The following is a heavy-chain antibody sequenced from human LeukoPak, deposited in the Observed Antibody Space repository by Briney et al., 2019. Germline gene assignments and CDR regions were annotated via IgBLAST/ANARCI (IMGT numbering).Heavy chain of an antibody. CDR3: ARSPRYCSGGTCYSIYFQH. J-gene: IGHJ1*01. V-gene: IGHV3-7*01. CDR2: IKQDGSEK. D-gene: IGHD2-15*01. Sequence: PGGSLRLSCAASGFTFSSYWMSWVRQAPGKGLEWVANIKQDGSEKYYVDSVKGRFTISRDNAKNSPYLQMNSLRAEDTAVYYCARSPRYCSGGTCYSIYFQHWGQGTLVTVSS. CDR1: GFTFSSYW.